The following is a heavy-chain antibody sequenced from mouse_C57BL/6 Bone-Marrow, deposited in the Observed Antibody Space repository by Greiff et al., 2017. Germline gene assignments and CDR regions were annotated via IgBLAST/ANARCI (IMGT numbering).Heavy chain of an antibody. D-gene: IGHD3-1*01. V-gene: IGHV5-6*02. CDR2: ISSGGSYT. CDR1: GFTFSSYG. CDR3: ASRSSGY. Sequence: EVKVVESGGDLVKPGGSLKLSCAASGFTFSSYGMSWVRQTPDKRLEWVATISSGGSYTYYPDSVKGRFTISRDNAKNTLYLQMSSLKSEDTAMYYCASRSSGYWGQGTTLTVSS. J-gene: IGHJ2*01.